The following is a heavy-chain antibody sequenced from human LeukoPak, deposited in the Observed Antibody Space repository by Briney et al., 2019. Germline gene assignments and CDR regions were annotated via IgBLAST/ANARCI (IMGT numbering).Heavy chain of an antibody. V-gene: IGHV3-30*18. D-gene: IGHD6-6*01. Sequence: GRSLRLSCAASGFTFSGYGMHWVRQAPGKGLEWVAVIPYDGSNKYYADSVKGRFTISRDNSNNTLYLQMNSLRAEDTAVYYCAKDEGEGSSAFDPWGQGTLVTVSS. CDR1: GFTFSGYG. J-gene: IGHJ5*02. CDR3: AKDEGEGSSAFDP. CDR2: IPYDGSNK.